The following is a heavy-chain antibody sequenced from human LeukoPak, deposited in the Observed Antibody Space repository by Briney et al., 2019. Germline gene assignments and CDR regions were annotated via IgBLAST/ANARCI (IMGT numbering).Heavy chain of an antibody. D-gene: IGHD1-1*01. CDR1: GGSFSGYY. CDR3: ARGWVGGWNVATLHFDY. V-gene: IGHV4-34*01. CDR2: INHSGST. Sequence: SETLSLTCAVYGGSFSGYYWSWIRQPPGKGLEWIGEINHSGSTNYNPSLKSRVTISVDTSKNQFSLKLSSVTAADTAVYYCARGWVGGWNVATLHFDYWGQGTLVTVSS. J-gene: IGHJ4*02.